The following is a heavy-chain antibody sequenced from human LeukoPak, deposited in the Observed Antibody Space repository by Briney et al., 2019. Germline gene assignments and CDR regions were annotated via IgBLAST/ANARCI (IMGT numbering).Heavy chain of an antibody. J-gene: IGHJ4*02. D-gene: IGHD3-22*01. CDR2: MNPNSGNT. V-gene: IGHV1-8*01. CDR1: GYTFTIYD. Sequence: EASVKVSCKASGYTFTIYDINWVRQATGQGLEWMGWMNPNSGNTGYAQKFQGRVTMTRNTSISTAYMELSSLRSEDTAVYYCARGGYYSDSSGYYLDYWGQGTLVTVSS. CDR3: ARGGYYSDSSGYYLDY.